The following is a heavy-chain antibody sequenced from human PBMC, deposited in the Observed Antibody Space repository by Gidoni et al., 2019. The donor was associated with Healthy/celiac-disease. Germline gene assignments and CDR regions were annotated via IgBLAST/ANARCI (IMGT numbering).Heavy chain of an antibody. CDR3: ARDRAAIGDY. V-gene: IGHV3-33*01. J-gene: IGHJ4*02. D-gene: IGHD6-25*01. CDR2: IWYDGMNK. Sequence: QVQLVASGGGVGQPGRSLSLSCAASGFSFGSYAMHWVRQAPGKGLEWVALIWYDGMNKYYADSVKGRFTISRDNSKSTLFLQMNSLRAEDTAVYYCARDRAAIGDYWGQGTLVTVSS. CDR1: GFSFGSYA.